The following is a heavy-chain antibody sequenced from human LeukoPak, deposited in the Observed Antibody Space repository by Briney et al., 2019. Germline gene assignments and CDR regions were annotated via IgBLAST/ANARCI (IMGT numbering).Heavy chain of an antibody. Sequence: GGSLRLSCAASGFTFSRYWMSWVRQAPGKGLEWVGRIKSKTDGGTTDYAAPVKGRFTISRDDSKNTLYLQMNSLKTEDTAVYYCQEAAAGTAPGFDYWGQGTLVTVSS. CDR1: GFTFSRYW. CDR2: IKSKTDGGTT. V-gene: IGHV3-15*01. D-gene: IGHD6-13*01. CDR3: QEAAAGTAPGFDY. J-gene: IGHJ4*02.